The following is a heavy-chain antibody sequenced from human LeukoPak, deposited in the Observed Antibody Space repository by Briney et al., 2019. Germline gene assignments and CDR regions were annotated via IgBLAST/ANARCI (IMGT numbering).Heavy chain of an antibody. V-gene: IGHV3-33*06. CDR1: GFTFSSYG. J-gene: IGHJ4*02. D-gene: IGHD5-18*01. CDR3: AKDVVDTAMVTWGYYLDY. CDR2: IWYDGSNK. Sequence: GGSLRLSCAASGFTFSSYGMHWVRQAPGKGLEWVAVIWYDGSNKYYADSVKGRFTISRDNSKNTLYLQMNSLRAEDTAVYYCAKDVVDTAMVTWGYYLDYWGQGTLVTVSS.